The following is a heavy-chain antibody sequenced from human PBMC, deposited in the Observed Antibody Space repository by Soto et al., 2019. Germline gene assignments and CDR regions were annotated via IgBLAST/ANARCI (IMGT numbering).Heavy chain of an antibody. J-gene: IGHJ4*02. CDR3: EAGRSGTAMVPSSFDY. V-gene: IGHV1-58*01. D-gene: IGHD5-18*01. Sequence: SVKVSCKASGFTFTSSALQWVRQARGQRLEWIGWIVVGSGNTNYTQKFQERVTITRDMSTSTDYMELSSLRSEDTDVYSCEAGRSGTAMVPSSFDYWGQGTLVTVSS. CDR2: IVVGSGNT. CDR1: GFTFTSSA.